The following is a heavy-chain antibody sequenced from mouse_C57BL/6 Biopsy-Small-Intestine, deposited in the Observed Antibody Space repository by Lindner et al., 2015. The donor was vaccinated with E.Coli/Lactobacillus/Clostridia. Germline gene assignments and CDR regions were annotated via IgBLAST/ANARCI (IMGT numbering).Heavy chain of an antibody. CDR3: ASQVVATSLFDS. Sequence: SVKVSCKTSGDIFTDHYMHWVRQAPGQGLEWMGRIHPNSDATNFAQSFQGRLTMTRDTSSNTAYMELSSLTSDDTAVYYCASQVVATSLFDSWGLGTLVAVSS. J-gene: IGHJ4*01. V-gene: IGHV1-64*01. CDR2: IHPNSDAT. CDR1: GDIFTDHY. D-gene: IGHD1-1*01.